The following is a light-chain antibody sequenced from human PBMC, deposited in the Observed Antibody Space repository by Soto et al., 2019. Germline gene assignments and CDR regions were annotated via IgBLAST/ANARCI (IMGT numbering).Light chain of an antibody. CDR1: SSNIGAGYD. J-gene: IGLJ2*01. Sequence: QSVLTQPPSVSGAPGQRVTISCTGSSSNIGAGYDVHWYQQLPGTAPKLLTYANSNRPSGVPDRFSGSKSGTSASLAITGLQAEDEADYYCQSYDSLSGSVFGGGTKVTVL. V-gene: IGLV1-40*01. CDR3: QSYDSLSGSV. CDR2: ANS.